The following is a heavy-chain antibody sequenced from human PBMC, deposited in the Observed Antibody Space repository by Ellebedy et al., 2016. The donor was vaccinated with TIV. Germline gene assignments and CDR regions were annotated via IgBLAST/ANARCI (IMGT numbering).Heavy chain of an antibody. V-gene: IGHV3-48*03. CDR3: AKGPRKFYVFPSTFDY. CDR1: GFTFSSYE. D-gene: IGHD3-16*01. CDR2: ISSGSNTI. Sequence: PGGSLRLSCAASGFTFSSYEMNWVRQAPGRGLEWVSYISSGSNTIYYADSVKGRFTISRDNAKNSLYLQINSLRAEDTAVYYCAKGPRKFYVFPSTFDYWGQGTLVTVSS. J-gene: IGHJ4*02.